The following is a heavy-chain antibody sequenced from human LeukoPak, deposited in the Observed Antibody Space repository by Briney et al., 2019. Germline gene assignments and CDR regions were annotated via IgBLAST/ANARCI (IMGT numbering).Heavy chain of an antibody. CDR2: IIPTFGTA. D-gene: IGHD3-22*01. V-gene: IGHV1-69*13. CDR3: ARGSAVHYDSRYDY. Sequence: ASVKVSCKASGGTFISYAISWVRQAPGQGLEWMGGIIPTFGTANYAQKFQGRVTITADESTSTAYMELSSLRSEDTAVYYCARGSAVHYDSRYDYWGQGTLVTVSS. J-gene: IGHJ4*02. CDR1: GGTFISYA.